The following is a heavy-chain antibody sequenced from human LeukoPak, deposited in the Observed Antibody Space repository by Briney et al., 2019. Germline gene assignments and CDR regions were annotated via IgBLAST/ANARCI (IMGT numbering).Heavy chain of an antibody. Sequence: SETLSLTCAVYGGSFSGYYWSWIRQPPVKVLEWIGEINHSGSTNYNPSLKSRVTISVDTSKNQFSLKLSSVTAADTAVYYCARTDSYCSSTSSYYYYGMDVWGQGTTVTVSS. CDR1: GGSFSGYY. J-gene: IGHJ6*02. V-gene: IGHV4-34*01. CDR2: INHSGST. D-gene: IGHD2-2*01. CDR3: ARTDSYCSSTSSYYYYGMDV.